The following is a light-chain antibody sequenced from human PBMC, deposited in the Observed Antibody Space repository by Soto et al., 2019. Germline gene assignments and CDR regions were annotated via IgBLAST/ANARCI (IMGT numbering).Light chain of an antibody. V-gene: IGKV3-20*01. CDR2: GAS. J-gene: IGKJ3*01. CDR3: QQSYSHLLFT. Sequence: EIVLTQSPGTLSLSPGERATLSCRASQTITPTFLAWYQQKPGQAPRLLIYGASSRATDIPDRFSGSGSGTDFNLTITSLQPEDSARYYCQQSYSHLLFTFGPGTKVEIK. CDR1: QTITPTF.